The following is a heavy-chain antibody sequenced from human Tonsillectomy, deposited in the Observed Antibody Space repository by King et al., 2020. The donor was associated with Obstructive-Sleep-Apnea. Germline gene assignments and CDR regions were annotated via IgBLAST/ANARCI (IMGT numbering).Heavy chain of an antibody. Sequence: QLVQSGAEVKKPGESLKISCTGSGYSFSHSWIAWVRQMPGKGLEWMGIIYPGDFVTRYSPSFQGQVTISDDKSITTAYLQWSSLKASDTSMYYCAGSLSGASLRYHGMDVWGQGTTVTVPS. D-gene: IGHD2-8*02. V-gene: IGHV5-51*01. J-gene: IGHJ6*02. CDR1: GYSFSHSW. CDR3: AGSLSGASLRYHGMDV. CDR2: IYPGDFVT.